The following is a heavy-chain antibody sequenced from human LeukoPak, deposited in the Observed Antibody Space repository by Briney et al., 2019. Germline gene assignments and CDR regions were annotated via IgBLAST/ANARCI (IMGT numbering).Heavy chain of an antibody. CDR2: IHHSGST. V-gene: IGHV4-59*02. J-gene: IGHJ5*02. Sequence: SETLSLTCAVSGGSVSTYYWSWIRQPPGKGLEWIGYIHHSGSTNHNPSLKSRVTVSIDTSKNQFSLKLRSATAADTAVYYCARAYCTSTSCSWFDPWGQGTLVTVSS. D-gene: IGHD2-2*01. CDR3: ARAYCTSTSCSWFDP. CDR1: GGSVSTYY.